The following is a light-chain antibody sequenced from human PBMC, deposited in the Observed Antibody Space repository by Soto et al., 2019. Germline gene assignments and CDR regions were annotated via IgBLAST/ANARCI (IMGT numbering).Light chain of an antibody. CDR3: QQYCRSPWT. CDR1: QRVLYSSSNKNY. V-gene: IGKV4-1*01. Sequence: DIVMTQSPDSLAVSLGERATINCKSSQRVLYSSSNKNYLAWYQQKPGQPPKLLIYWASTRESGVPDRFSGSGSGTDFTLTISSLQAEDVAVYYCQQYCRSPWTFGQGTKVDIK. J-gene: IGKJ1*01. CDR2: WAS.